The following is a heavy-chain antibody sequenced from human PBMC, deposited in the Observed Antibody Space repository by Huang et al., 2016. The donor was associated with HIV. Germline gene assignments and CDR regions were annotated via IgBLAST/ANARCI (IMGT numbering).Heavy chain of an antibody. CDR1: GFTFSSYW. J-gene: IGHJ4*02. V-gene: IGHV3-7*01. CDR3: ARGGIYPGFDY. CDR2: IKQEGSEK. Sequence: EVQLVESGGGLVQPGGSLRLSCAASGFTFSSYWMSWVRQAPGKGLEGGANIKQEGSEKYYVDSVKGRFTIARDNAKNSLYLQMNSLRAEDTAVYYCARGGIYPGFDYWGQGTLVTVSS. D-gene: IGHD3-16*02.